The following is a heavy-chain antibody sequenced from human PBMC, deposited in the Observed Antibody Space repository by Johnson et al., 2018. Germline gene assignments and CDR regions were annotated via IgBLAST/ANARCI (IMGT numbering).Heavy chain of an antibody. CDR3: AKNYFHVSASSPSGYYYYCYRDV. V-gene: IGHV3-30*18. Sequence: QVQLVESGGGVVQPGRSLRLSCAASGFTFSSYGMHWVRQAPGKGLEWVAVMSYDGDNKYHADSVKGRFTISRDNSKKMLYMQLNSLRAEDTAVDYCAKNYFHVSASSPSGYYYYCYRDVWGKGTTVTVSS. CDR1: GFTFSSYG. CDR2: MSYDGDNK. D-gene: IGHD3-10*01. J-gene: IGHJ6*03.